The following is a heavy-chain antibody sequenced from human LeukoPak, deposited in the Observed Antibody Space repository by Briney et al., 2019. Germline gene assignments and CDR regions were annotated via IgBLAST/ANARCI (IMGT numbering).Heavy chain of an antibody. V-gene: IGHV3-23*01. CDR1: GFTFSSYA. CDR2: ISSSGGST. Sequence: PGGSLRLSCAASGFTFSSYAMNWVRQAPGKGLEWVSAISSSGGSTFYADSVKGRFTISRDNSKNTLFLQMNSLRAGDTAVYYCAKVGAELGGNYFDYWGQGTLVTVSS. J-gene: IGHJ4*02. D-gene: IGHD3-16*01. CDR3: AKVGAELGGNYFDY.